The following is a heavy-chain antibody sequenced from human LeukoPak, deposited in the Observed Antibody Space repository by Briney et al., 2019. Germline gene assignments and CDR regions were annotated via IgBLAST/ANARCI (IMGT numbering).Heavy chain of an antibody. Sequence: SETLSLTCTVSGGSISSYYWSWIRQPPGKGLEWIGYVYYSGSTNYNPSLRSRVTISVDTSKNQFSLKLSSVTAADTAVYYCARVDSSSWYDYWGQGTLVTVSS. CDR2: VYYSGST. CDR1: GGSISSYY. V-gene: IGHV4-59*01. D-gene: IGHD6-13*01. CDR3: ARVDSSSWYDY. J-gene: IGHJ4*02.